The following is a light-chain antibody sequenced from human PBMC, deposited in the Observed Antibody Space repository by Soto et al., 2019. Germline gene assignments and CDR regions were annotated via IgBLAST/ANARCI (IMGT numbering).Light chain of an antibody. CDR3: PQSNSCQHT. V-gene: IGKV1-12*01. Sequence: DIQMTQSPSSVSASVGDRVTITCRASQGISSWLAWYQQKPGKAPKLLIYAASSLQSGVPSRFSTSGSWTEVTVRISSRQPEDFGAEHCPQSNSCQHTFGGGTKVDI. CDR2: AAS. J-gene: IGKJ4*01. CDR1: QGISSW.